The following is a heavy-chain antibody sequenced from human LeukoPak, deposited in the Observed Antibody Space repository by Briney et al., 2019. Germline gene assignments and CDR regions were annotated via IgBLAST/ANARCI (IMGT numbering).Heavy chain of an antibody. CDR1: GGSLSSYY. V-gene: IGHV4-59*08. CDR3: AAFRQWLVILDY. D-gene: IGHD6-19*01. Sequence: PSETLSLTCTVSGGSLSSYYWSWIRQPPGKGLEWIGYIYSSGSTNYNPSLKSRVTISVYTYTNQFSLNLSSVTAADTAVYYCAAFRQWLVILDYWGQGTLVTVSS. CDR2: IYSSGST. J-gene: IGHJ4*02.